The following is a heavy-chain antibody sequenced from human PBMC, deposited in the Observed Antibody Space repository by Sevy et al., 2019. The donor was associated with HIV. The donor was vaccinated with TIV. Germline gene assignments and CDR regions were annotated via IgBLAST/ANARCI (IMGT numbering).Heavy chain of an antibody. D-gene: IGHD2-21*02. J-gene: IGHJ4*02. V-gene: IGHV3-7*01. CDR2: MNRDGSQK. CDR3: VRYGGDGHGGFDY. Sequence: GGSLRLSCAASGFIFSNSWMTWVRQAPGKGLEWVANMNRDGSQKYYVHSLKGRFTISRDNTKNSLNLQMNSLRVEDTAVYYCVRYGGDGHGGFDYWGQGTLVTVSS. CDR1: GFIFSNSW.